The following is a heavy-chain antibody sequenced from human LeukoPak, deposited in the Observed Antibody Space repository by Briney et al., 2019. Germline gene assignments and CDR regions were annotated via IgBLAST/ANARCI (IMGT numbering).Heavy chain of an antibody. J-gene: IGHJ4*02. CDR3: AREDIVVVPAAIGAIDY. CDR1: GYTFTGYY. Sequence: GASVKVSCKASGYTFTGYYMHWVRQAPGQGLEWMGWINPNSGGTNYAQKFQGRVTMTRDTSISTAYMELSRLRSDDTAVYYCAREDIVVVPAAIGAIDYWGQGTLVTVSS. CDR2: INPNSGGT. V-gene: IGHV1-2*02. D-gene: IGHD2-2*01.